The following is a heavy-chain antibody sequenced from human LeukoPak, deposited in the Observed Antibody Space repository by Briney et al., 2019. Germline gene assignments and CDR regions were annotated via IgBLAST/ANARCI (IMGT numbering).Heavy chain of an antibody. V-gene: IGHV4-30-4*01. J-gene: IGHJ6*02. CDR2: IYYSGST. D-gene: IGHD3-22*01. CDR1: GGSISSGDYY. CDR3: ARDRISGYYYDYYYGMDV. Sequence: PSETLSLTCTVSGGSISSGDYYWSWIRQPPGKGLEWIGYIYYSGSTYYNPSLKSRVTISVDTSKNQFSLKLSSVTAADTAVYYCARDRISGYYYDYYYGMDVWGQGTTVTVSS.